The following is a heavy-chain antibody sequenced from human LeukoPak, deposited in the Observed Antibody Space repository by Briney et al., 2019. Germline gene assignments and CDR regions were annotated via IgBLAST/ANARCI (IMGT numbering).Heavy chain of an antibody. CDR3: ARGTGDTFDS. CDR2: IYASGST. D-gene: IGHD7-27*01. Sequence: SETLSLTCTVSGGSLSSDYWSWIRQPAGKGLEWIGRIYASGSTNYNPSLKSRVTMSVDTSRSQFSLKLSSVTAADTAVYFCARGTGDTFDSWGRGTLVTVSS. V-gene: IGHV4-4*07. CDR1: GGSLSSDY. J-gene: IGHJ4*02.